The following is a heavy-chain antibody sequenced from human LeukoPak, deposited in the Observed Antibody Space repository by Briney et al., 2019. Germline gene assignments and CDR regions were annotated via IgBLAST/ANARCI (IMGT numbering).Heavy chain of an antibody. CDR3: ARVGSGTIDY. Sequence: GSLRLSCAASGFTFSSYWMHWVRQAPGEGLVWVSRINSDGSSTSYADSVKGRFTISRDNAKNTLYLQMNSLRAEDTAVYYCARVGSGTIDYWGQGTLVTVSS. V-gene: IGHV3-74*01. CDR2: INSDGSST. J-gene: IGHJ4*02. CDR1: GFTFSSYW. D-gene: IGHD1-7*01.